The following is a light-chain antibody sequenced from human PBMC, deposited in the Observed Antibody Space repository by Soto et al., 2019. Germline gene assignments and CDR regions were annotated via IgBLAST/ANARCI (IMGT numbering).Light chain of an antibody. CDR1: QSVSSDY. CDR3: QHYGSSPRT. J-gene: IGKJ1*01. CDR2: GAS. Sequence: EIVLTQSPGTLSLSPGERATLSCRASQSVSSDYLAWYQLKPGQAPRLLIYGASSRGTGIPDRFSGSGSGTDFTLTISRLDPEDFAVYFCQHYGSSPRTFGQGTKVEIK. V-gene: IGKV3-20*01.